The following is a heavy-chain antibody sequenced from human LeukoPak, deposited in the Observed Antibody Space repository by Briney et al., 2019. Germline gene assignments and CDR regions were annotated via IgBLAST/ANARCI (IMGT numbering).Heavy chain of an antibody. V-gene: IGHV3-30*02. D-gene: IGHD1-26*01. Sequence: PGGSLRLSCAASGFTFNTYGMNWVRQAPGKGLEWVAIIWYDGSNQYSADSVRGRFTISRDNSKNTLYLQINSLRVEDTAVYYCAKDASPMGTWYCDFWGQGTLVSVSS. CDR3: AKDASPMGTWYCDF. CDR1: GFTFNTYG. J-gene: IGHJ4*02. CDR2: IWYDGSNQ.